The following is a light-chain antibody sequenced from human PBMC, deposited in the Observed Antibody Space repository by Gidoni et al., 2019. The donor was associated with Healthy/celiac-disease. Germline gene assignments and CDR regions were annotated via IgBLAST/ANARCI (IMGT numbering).Light chain of an antibody. CDR3: MQALQTPTYT. J-gene: IGKJ2*01. CDR1: QSLLHSNGYNY. V-gene: IGKV2-28*01. Sequence: DIVMTQSPLSLPVTPGEPASISCRSSQSLLHSNGYNYLDWYLQKPGQSAPLLIYLGSNRASGVPDRFSGSGSGTDFTLKISRVEAEDVGVYYCMQALQTPTYTFXXXTKLEIK. CDR2: LGS.